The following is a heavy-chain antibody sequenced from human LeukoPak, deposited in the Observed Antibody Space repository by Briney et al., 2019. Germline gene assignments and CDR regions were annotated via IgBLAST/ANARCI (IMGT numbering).Heavy chain of an antibody. J-gene: IGHJ4*02. D-gene: IGHD6-25*01. CDR3: ARGRLSSSGWLTAY. Sequence: GGSLRLSCAASGFTFSSHSMNWVRQAPGKGLMWVSRISSNGGTITYADSVKGRFTISRDNAKTTLFLQMNGLRAEDTAVYYCARGRLSSSGWLTAYWGQGTLVSVSS. CDR1: GFTFSSHS. CDR2: ISSNGGTI. V-gene: IGHV3-74*01.